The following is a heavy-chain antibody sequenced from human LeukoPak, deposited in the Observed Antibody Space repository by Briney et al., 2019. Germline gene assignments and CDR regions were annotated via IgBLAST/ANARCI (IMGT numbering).Heavy chain of an antibody. Sequence: SSETLSLTCAVYGGSFSGYYWSWIRQPPGKGLEWIGEINHSGSTNYNPSLKSRVTISVDTSKNQFSLKLSSVTAADTAVYYCAREYSSSSGRYFDYWGQGTLVTVSS. CDR1: GGSFSGYY. V-gene: IGHV4-34*01. D-gene: IGHD6-6*01. J-gene: IGHJ4*02. CDR2: INHSGST. CDR3: AREYSSSSGRYFDY.